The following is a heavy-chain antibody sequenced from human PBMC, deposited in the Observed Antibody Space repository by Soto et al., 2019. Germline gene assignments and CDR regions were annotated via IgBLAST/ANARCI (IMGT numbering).Heavy chain of an antibody. D-gene: IGHD2-2*01. CDR3: ARTGDIVVVPAAHFDY. Sequence: TSETLSLTCTVSGGSISSSSYYWGWIRQPPGKGLEWIGSIYYSGSTYYNPSLKSRVTISVDTSKNQFSLKLSSVTAADTAVYYCARTGDIVVVPAAHFDYWGQGTLVTVSS. CDR1: GGSISSSSYY. CDR2: IYYSGST. V-gene: IGHV4-39*01. J-gene: IGHJ4*02.